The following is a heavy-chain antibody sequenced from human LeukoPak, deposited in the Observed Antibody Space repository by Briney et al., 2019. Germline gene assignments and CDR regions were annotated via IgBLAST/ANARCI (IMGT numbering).Heavy chain of an antibody. CDR1: GYIFFDHY. D-gene: IGHD7-27*01. J-gene: IGHJ3*02. CDR2: INPDSGAT. Sequence: ASVKVSCKASGYIFFDHYMHWVRHAPGQGLEWMGWINPDSGATNYAQKFQGGVTMTRDTSISTAYMELSGLRSDDTAVYYCARTGDPAYDAFDIWGQGTLVTVSS. CDR3: ARTGDPAYDAFDI. V-gene: IGHV1-2*02.